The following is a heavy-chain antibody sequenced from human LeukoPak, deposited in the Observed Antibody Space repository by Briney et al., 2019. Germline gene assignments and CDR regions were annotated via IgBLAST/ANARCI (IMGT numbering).Heavy chain of an antibody. CDR3: ARLFGDGGYNWFDP. Sequence: GSVKVLCKASGYTLTSFGISWVRQAPGQGVEGMGWISAYNGKTDYAQKLLGRVTKNTDTSTSTDYMKLRSLRSDDTAVYYCARLFGDGGYNWFDPWGQGTLVTVSS. CDR1: GYTLTSFG. J-gene: IGHJ5*02. V-gene: IGHV1-18*01. D-gene: IGHD4-17*01. CDR2: ISAYNGKT.